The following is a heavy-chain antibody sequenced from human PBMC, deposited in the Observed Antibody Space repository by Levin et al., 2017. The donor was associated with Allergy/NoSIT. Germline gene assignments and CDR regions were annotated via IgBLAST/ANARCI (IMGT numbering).Heavy chain of an antibody. J-gene: IGHJ5*02. V-gene: IGHV3-9*01. Sequence: SLKISCAASGFTFDEYAMHWVRQVPGQGLEWVSGISWHSGDIGYAESVKGRFTISRDNARNSVYLQMNNVRVEDTALYYCLKDKAGVAATGTRFDPWGQGTLVTVSS. CDR1: GFTFDEYA. CDR3: LKDKAGVAATGTRFDP. D-gene: IGHD1/OR15-1a*01. CDR2: ISWHSGDI.